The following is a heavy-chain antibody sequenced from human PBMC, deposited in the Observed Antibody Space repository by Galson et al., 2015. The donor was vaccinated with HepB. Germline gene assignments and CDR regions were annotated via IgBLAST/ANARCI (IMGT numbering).Heavy chain of an antibody. J-gene: IGHJ6*02. D-gene: IGHD3-10*01. CDR3: ARRREPMVRGAPLYYYGMDV. CDR2: IIPIFGIA. Sequence: SVKVSCKASGGTFSSYAISWVRQAPGQGLEWMGGIIPIFGIANYAQKFQGRVTITADKYTSTAYMELSSLRSEDTAVYYCARRREPMVRGAPLYYYGMDVWGQGTTVTVSS. V-gene: IGHV1-69*10. CDR1: GGTFSSYA.